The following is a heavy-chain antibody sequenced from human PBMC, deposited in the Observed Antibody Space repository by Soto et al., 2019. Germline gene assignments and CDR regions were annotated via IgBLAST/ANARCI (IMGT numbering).Heavy chain of an antibody. V-gene: IGHV4-34*01. CDR3: QGGDF. J-gene: IGHJ4*02. Sequence: SETLSLTCAVSGGSFRGYFWSWIRQSPAKGLEWIGEINDSGNTYYNPSLKSRLTISVDTSTSQISLRLTSVTAADSAVYYCQGGDFWGQGTRVTVSS. CDR2: INDSGNT. D-gene: IGHD3-16*01. CDR1: GGSFRGYF.